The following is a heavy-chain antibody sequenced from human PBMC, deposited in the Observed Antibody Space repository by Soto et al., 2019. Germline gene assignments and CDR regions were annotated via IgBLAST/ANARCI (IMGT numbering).Heavy chain of an antibody. CDR3: SRRAPEGFDP. Sequence: SETLSLTCAVSGGSIGASAYYWGWIRQAPGKGLEWIGSINHSGNTYLSPSLKDRVTMSVDTSKDSFSLKLRSATAADTGLYYCSRRAPEGFDPWGQGALVTVSS. V-gene: IGHV4-39*01. CDR2: INHSGNT. CDR1: GGSIGASAYY. J-gene: IGHJ5*02.